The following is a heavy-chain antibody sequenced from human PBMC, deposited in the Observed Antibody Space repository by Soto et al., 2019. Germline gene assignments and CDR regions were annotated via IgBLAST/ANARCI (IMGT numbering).Heavy chain of an antibody. CDR3: ARATPYYDFWSGYDRDYYYYMDV. D-gene: IGHD3-3*01. Sequence: SETLCLTCTVSGGPISSDYLSWIRKPPGKGLEWIGYIYYSGSTNYNLSLKSRVTISVDTSKNQFSLKLSSVTAADTAVYYCARATPYYDFWSGYDRDYYYYMDVWGKGTTVTVSS. J-gene: IGHJ6*03. V-gene: IGHV4-59*13. CDR1: GGPISSDY. CDR2: IYYSGST.